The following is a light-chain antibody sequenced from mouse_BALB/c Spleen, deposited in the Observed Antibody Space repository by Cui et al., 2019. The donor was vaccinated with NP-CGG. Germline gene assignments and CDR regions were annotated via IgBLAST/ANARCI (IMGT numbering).Light chain of an antibody. CDR2: GTN. CDR3: TLWYSNHWV. J-gene: IGLJ1*01. CDR1: TGAVTTNNY. V-gene: IGLV1*01. Sequence: QAVVTPGYALTTSPGETVTLTCRSSTGAVTTNNYANWVQEKPDHLFTGLIGGTNNRVPGVPARFSGSLIGDKAALTITGAQTEDEAIYFCTLWYSNHWVFGGGTKLTVL.